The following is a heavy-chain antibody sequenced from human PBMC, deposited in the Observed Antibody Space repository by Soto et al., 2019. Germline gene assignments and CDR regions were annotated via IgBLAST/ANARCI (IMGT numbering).Heavy chain of an antibody. D-gene: IGHD3-3*01. V-gene: IGHV1-69*02. J-gene: IGHJ6*02. CDR1: GGTFSSYT. CDR3: ARVGGDVGSYYYYYGMDV. Sequence: SVKVSCKASGGTFSSYTISWVRQAPGQGLEWMGRIIPILGIANYAQKFQGRVTITADKSTSTAYMELSSLRSEDTAVYYCARVGGDVGSYYYYYGMDVWGQGTTVTVSS. CDR2: IIPILGIA.